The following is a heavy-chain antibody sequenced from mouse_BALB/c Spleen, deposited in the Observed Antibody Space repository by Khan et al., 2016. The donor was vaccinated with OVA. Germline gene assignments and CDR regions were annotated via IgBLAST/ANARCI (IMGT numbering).Heavy chain of an antibody. CDR1: GFTFSDYG. V-gene: IGHV5-15*02. CDR2: SSSLAYSF. Sequence: EVELVESGGGLVQPGGSRKLSCAASGFTFSDYGMARVRLAPGKGTEWLSFSSSLAYSFYYADTVTGRFTFFRVIAMNTLSPEMRSFWSVGTALYCCARGVEGWFAYWGQGTLVTVSA. CDR3: ARGVEGWFAY. J-gene: IGHJ3*01.